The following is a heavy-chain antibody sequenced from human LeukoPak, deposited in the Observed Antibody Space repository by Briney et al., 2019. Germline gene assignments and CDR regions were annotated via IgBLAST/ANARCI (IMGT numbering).Heavy chain of an antibody. CDR3: ARSASYYDSSGYWYYFDY. D-gene: IGHD3-22*01. Sequence: PGGSLRLSCAASGFTFSNYWMSWVRQAPGKGLEWVAHIKQDGSEKYYVDSVKGRSTISRDNAESSLYLQMNSLRAEDTAVYYCARSASYYDSSGYWYYFDYWGQGTLVTVSS. CDR1: GFTFSNYW. V-gene: IGHV3-7*01. CDR2: IKQDGSEK. J-gene: IGHJ4*02.